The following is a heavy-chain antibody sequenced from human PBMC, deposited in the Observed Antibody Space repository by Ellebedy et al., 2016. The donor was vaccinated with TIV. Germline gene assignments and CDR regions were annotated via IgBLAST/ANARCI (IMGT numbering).Heavy chain of an antibody. J-gene: IGHJ4*02. D-gene: IGHD3-10*01. CDR2: ISAYNGNT. Sequence: AASVKVSCKASGYTFTSYGISWVRQAPGQGLEWMGWISAYNGNTKYAQMFQDRLTMTTDTSTKTVYMELRSLRSDDTALYYCARTHYRFGIIDYLDYWGQGTLVTVSS. CDR3: ARTHYRFGIIDYLDY. CDR1: GYTFTSYG. V-gene: IGHV1-18*04.